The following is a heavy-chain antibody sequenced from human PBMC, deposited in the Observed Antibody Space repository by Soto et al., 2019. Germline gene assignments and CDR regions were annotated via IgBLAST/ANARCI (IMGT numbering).Heavy chain of an antibody. D-gene: IGHD3-3*01. CDR1: GFTFSSYA. Sequence: GGSLRLSCAASGFTFSSYAMSWVRQAPGQGLEWVSAISGSGGSTYYADSVKGRFTISRDNSKNTLYLQMNSLRSEYTAVYYCANRNSSSYTSSGYFDCWGQGPLVSVAS. V-gene: IGHV3-23*01. CDR2: ISGSGGST. CDR3: ANRNSSSYTSSGYFDC. J-gene: IGHJ4*02.